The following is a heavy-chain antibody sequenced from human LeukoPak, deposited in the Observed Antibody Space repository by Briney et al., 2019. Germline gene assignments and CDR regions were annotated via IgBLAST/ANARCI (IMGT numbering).Heavy chain of an antibody. CDR1: GGSFSGYY. CDR3: ARRDNWNSYYFDY. J-gene: IGHJ4*02. D-gene: IGHD1-7*01. Sequence: SETLSLTCAVYGGSFSGYYWSWIRQPPGKGLEWIGNIYYSGSTNYNPSLKSRVTISVDTSKNQFSLKLSSVTAADTAVYYCARRDNWNSYYFDYWGQGTLVTVSS. V-gene: IGHV4-59*01. CDR2: IYYSGST.